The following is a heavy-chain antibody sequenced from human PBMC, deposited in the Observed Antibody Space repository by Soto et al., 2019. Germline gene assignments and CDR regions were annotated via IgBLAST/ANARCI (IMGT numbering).Heavy chain of an antibody. Sequence: QVQLVESGGGVVQPGRSLRLSCAASGFTFSSYGMHWVRQAPGKGLEWVAVISYDGSNKYYADSVKGRFTISRDNSKNTLYLQMNSLRAEDTAVYYCAKDYSSAPYSADYFDHWGQGTLVTVSS. V-gene: IGHV3-30*18. D-gene: IGHD6-19*01. CDR2: ISYDGSNK. J-gene: IGHJ4*02. CDR3: AKDYSSAPYSADYFDH. CDR1: GFTFSSYG.